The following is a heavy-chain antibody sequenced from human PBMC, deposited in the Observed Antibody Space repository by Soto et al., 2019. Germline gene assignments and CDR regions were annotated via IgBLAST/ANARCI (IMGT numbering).Heavy chain of an antibody. D-gene: IGHD2-15*01. CDR2: IIPIFGTA. CDR1: GGTFSSYA. J-gene: IGHJ5*02. V-gene: IGHV1-69*01. CDR3: ARELAYCSGGSCYPPGWFDP. Sequence: QVQLVQSGAEVKKPGSSVKVSCKASGGTFSSYAISWVRQAPGQGLEWMGGIIPIFGTANYAQKFQGRVTITADESTSTAYMELSSLRSEDTAVYYCARELAYCSGGSCYPPGWFDPWGQGTLVTVSS.